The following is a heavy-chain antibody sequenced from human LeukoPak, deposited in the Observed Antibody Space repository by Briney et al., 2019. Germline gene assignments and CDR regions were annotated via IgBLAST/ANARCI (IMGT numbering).Heavy chain of an antibody. CDR1: RFTFSSYG. J-gene: IGHJ3*02. V-gene: IGHV3-30*03. D-gene: IGHD4-17*01. CDR3: AREQYGSDDALDI. CDR2: ISDDGSNK. Sequence: PGGSLSLTCAASRFTFSSYGMHWVRQAPGKGLEWVAVISDDGSNKLYADSVKGLFTVSRDNSKNTMCLQMNSLRAEDTAVYYCAREQYGSDDALDIWGQGTMVTVSS.